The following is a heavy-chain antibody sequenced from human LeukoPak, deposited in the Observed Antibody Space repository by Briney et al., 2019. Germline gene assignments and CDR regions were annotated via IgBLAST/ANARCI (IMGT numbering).Heavy chain of an antibody. CDR1: GASLSSSSYY. CDR3: ARRRGDSNGYYYPDS. J-gene: IGHJ4*02. CDR2: IYYSGNT. Sequence: KPSGTLSLTCTVSGASLSSSSYYWGWIRQPPGKGLEWIGSIYYSGNTYYTPSLKTRVTISVDTSKNQFSLNLSSVTAADTAVYYCARRRGDSNGYYYPDSWGQGTLVTVSS. D-gene: IGHD3-22*01. V-gene: IGHV4-39*01.